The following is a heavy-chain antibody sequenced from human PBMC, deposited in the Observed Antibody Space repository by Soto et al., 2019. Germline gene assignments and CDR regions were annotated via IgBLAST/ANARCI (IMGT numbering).Heavy chain of an antibody. CDR3: ARGDGYDYGDWFDS. CDR2: VYYTGST. D-gene: IGHD5-12*01. V-gene: IGHV4-59*01. J-gene: IGHJ5*01. Sequence: VQLQESGPGLVKPSETLSLTCSVSGGSIGAFAWSWIRQPPGKGLEWIGCVYYTGSTNYNPSLKSRGSIFLDSSKNQFSLTLPSLTAADTALYFCARGDGYDYGDWFDSWGQGNLVIVSS. CDR1: GGSIGAFA.